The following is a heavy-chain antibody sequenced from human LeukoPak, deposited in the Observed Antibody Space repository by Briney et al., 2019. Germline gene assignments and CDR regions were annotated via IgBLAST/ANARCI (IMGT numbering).Heavy chain of an antibody. J-gene: IGHJ3*02. CDR1: GGSIRSYY. CDR3: ARVLVTYYYDSSGYYVDAFDI. D-gene: IGHD3-22*01. CDR2: IYYSGST. Sequence: SETLSLTCTVSGGSIRSYYWRWLRQPPGKGLEWLGYIYYSGSTNYNLSLKSRVPLSVDTSKSQFSLKLSSVTDADTAVYYCARVLVTYYYDSSGYYVDAFDIWGQGTMVTVSS. V-gene: IGHV4-59*01.